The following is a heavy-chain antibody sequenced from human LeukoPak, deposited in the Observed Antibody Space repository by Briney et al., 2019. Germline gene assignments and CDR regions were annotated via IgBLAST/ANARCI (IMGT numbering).Heavy chain of an antibody. CDR3: ARVLRYCSGGNCYSGGLGYMDV. CDR1: GYTFTSYY. Sequence: HVASVKVSCKASGYTFTSYYMHWVRQAPGQGLEWMGIINPSGGSTSYAQKFQGRVTMTRDMSTSTVYMELSSLRSEDTAVYYCARVLRYCSGGNCYSGGLGYMDVWGKGTTVTISS. D-gene: IGHD2-15*01. J-gene: IGHJ6*03. CDR2: INPSGGST. V-gene: IGHV1-46*01.